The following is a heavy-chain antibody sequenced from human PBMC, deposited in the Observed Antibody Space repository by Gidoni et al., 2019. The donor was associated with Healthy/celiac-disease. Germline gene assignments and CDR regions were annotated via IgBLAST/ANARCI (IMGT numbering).Heavy chain of an antibody. Sequence: EVQLLESGGGLVQPGGSLRLSCAASGFTFSSYAMSWGRQAPGRGLEWVSAISGSGGSTYYADSVKGRFTISRDNSKNTLYLQMNSLRAEDTAVYYCAKDPGGVVVTSWFDPWGQGTLVTVSS. J-gene: IGHJ5*02. CDR1: GFTFSSYA. D-gene: IGHD2-21*02. CDR3: AKDPGGVVVTSWFDP. V-gene: IGHV3-23*01. CDR2: ISGSGGST.